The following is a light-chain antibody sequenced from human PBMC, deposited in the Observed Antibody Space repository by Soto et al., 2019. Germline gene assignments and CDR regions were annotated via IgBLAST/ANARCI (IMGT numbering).Light chain of an antibody. CDR3: LHRSDRRQGNI. J-gene: IGKJ5*01. CDR2: DAS. V-gene: IGKV3-11*01. CDR1: QSISTY. Sequence: EIVLTQSPATLSSSPGESATLSCRASQSISTYLAWYQQKPGQAPRLLISDASKRAAGVPARFTGSWSGTDFTLTISSLEPDDFVVYYCLHRSDRRQGNIFGHGTRLDIK.